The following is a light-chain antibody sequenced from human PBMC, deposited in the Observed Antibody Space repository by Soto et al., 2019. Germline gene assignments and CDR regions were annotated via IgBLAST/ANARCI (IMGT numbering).Light chain of an antibody. CDR3: QKYSSVPV. V-gene: IGKV1-27*01. CDR1: QGIRNF. Sequence: DIQMTQSPTSLSASVGDRVTITCRESQGIRNFVAWYQQKPGKPPKLLIYAASTLQSGVPSRFSGRGSGTDFTVTIISLQPEDVATYSSQKYSSVPVFGPGTKVEI. CDR2: AAS. J-gene: IGKJ3*01.